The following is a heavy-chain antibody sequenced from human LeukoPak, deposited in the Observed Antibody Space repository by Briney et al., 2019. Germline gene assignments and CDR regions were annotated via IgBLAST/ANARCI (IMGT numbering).Heavy chain of an antibody. J-gene: IGHJ4*02. Sequence: SVKVSCKASGFTFSDYYIDWVQQAPGQGLEWIAWINPRNGDTNYAQKFQGRVTMTRDTSISTGYMELTRLISDDTAVYYCARVGSSGWYVHPTLDYWGQGTLVTVSS. V-gene: IGHV1-2*02. CDR3: ARVGSSGWYVHPTLDY. D-gene: IGHD6-19*01. CDR1: GFTFSDYY. CDR2: INPRNGDT.